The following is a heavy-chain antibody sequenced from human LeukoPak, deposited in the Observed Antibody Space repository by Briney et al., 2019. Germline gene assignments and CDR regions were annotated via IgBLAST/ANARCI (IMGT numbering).Heavy chain of an antibody. CDR2: ITPIFGTS. CDR3: ARSASYDFVWGSSGLDY. J-gene: IGHJ4*02. D-gene: IGHD3-16*01. CDR1: GGTFSKYA. V-gene: IGHV1-69*13. Sequence: SVKVSCKASGGTFSKYALTWVRQAPGQGLGWLGGITPIFGTSNYAQKFQGRVTITADESTGTAYMELSSLRSEDTAVYYCARSASYDFVWGSSGLDYWGQGTLVTVSS.